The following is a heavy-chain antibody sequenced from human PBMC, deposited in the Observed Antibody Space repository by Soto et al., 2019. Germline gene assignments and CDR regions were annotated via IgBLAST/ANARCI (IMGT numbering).Heavy chain of an antibody. Sequence: EVQLVESGGGLVQPGGSLRLSCAASGFTFSSYDMHWVRQATGKGLEWVSAIGTAGDTYYPGYVKGRFTISRENAKNSLYIQMNSLRDGDTAVYYCAGRWGSSWYPDYYGMDVWGKGTTVTVSS. CDR3: AGRWGSSWYPDYYGMDV. CDR2: IGTAGDT. V-gene: IGHV3-13*04. J-gene: IGHJ6*04. D-gene: IGHD6-13*01. CDR1: GFTFSSYD.